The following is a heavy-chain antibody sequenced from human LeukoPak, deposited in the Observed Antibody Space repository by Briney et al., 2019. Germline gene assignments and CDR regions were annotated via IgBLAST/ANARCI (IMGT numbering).Heavy chain of an antibody. J-gene: IGHJ4*02. CDR3: ARSSSWYGPFDY. V-gene: IGHV3-48*03. D-gene: IGHD6-13*01. Sequence: GGSLRLSCAASEFTFSSYEMNWVRQAPGKGLEWVSYISSSGSTIYYADSVKGRFTISRDNAKNSLYLQMNSLRAEDTAVYYCARSSSWYGPFDYWGQGTLVTVSS. CDR1: EFTFSSYE. CDR2: ISSSGSTI.